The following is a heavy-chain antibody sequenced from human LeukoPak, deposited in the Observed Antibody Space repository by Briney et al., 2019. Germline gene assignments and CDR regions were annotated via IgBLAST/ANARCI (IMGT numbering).Heavy chain of an antibody. D-gene: IGHD4-23*01. Sequence: PGGSLRLSCAASGFSFNNYAMSWVRQAPGKGLEWVSAISTTGGSTYYADPVKGRFTVSRDNSKNTLSLQMDSLRVEDTALYYCAKDWTTVVTPKGYYFDSWGQGTLVTVSS. J-gene: IGHJ4*02. CDR2: ISTTGGST. CDR3: AKDWTTVVTPKGYYFDS. V-gene: IGHV3-23*01. CDR1: GFSFNNYA.